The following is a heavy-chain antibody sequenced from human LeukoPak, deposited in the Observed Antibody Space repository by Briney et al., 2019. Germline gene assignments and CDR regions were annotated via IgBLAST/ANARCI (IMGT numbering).Heavy chain of an antibody. CDR1: GGSFSSYY. CDR3: ARSYGSGRGGGPLFDY. J-gene: IGHJ4*02. Sequence: SETLSLTCAVSGGSFSSYYWTWIRQPPGKGLEWIGEINHSETTHYNPSLKSRVTISVDTSKNQFSLELSSVTAADTAVYYCARSYGSGRGGGPLFDYWGQGTLVTVSS. V-gene: IGHV4-34*01. CDR2: INHSETT. D-gene: IGHD3-10*01.